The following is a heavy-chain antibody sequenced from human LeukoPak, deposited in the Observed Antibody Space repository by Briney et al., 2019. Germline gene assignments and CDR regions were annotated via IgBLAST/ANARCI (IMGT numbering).Heavy chain of an antibody. CDR3: AILQGGRDPFDI. CDR1: GFIVNTYA. CDR2: TTGIGDRT. V-gene: IGHV3-23*01. D-gene: IGHD1-26*01. J-gene: IGHJ3*02. Sequence: PGGSLRLSCAASGFIVNTYAMSWVRQTPGKGPARVSATTGIGDRTFYSDSVKGRFTISRDNSKNTLRLQMNNLRAEGTAVYYCAILQGGRDPFDIWGQGTVVTVSS.